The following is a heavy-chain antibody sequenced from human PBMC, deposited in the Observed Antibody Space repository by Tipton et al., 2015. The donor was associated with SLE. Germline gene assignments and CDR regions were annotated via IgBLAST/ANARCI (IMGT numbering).Heavy chain of an antibody. D-gene: IGHD1-14*01. CDR3: AREPSTGAFDY. CDR1: GFTFSNYW. J-gene: IGHJ4*02. V-gene: IGHV3-7*01. CDR2: INQDGSEI. Sequence: GSLRLSCEASGFTFSNYWMNWVRQAPGKGLEWVANINQDGSEIFYVDSVKGRFTIFRDNAKYTVYLQMNSLRAEDTALYYCAREPSTGAFDYWGQGNLVTVSS.